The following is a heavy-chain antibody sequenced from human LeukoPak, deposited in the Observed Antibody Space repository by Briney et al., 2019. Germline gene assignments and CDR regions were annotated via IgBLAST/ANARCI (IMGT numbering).Heavy chain of an antibody. CDR1: GGSFSRYF. V-gene: IGHV4-34*01. Sequence: SETLSLTCAVYGGSFSRYFWSWIRQPPGKGLEWIGEINQSGSTNNNPSLKSRLIMSIDTSMNQFSLTLSSVTAADTAIYYCARGRSGGYLGGNWSDPWGQGILVTVSS. CDR3: ARGRSGGYLGGNWSDP. CDR2: INQSGST. D-gene: IGHD3-22*01. J-gene: IGHJ5*02.